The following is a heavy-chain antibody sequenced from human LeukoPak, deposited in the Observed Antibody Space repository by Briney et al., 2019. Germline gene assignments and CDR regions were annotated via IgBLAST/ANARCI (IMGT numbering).Heavy chain of an antibody. D-gene: IGHD4-11*01. CDR2: INHSGYT. V-gene: IGHV4-34*01. CDR1: GVSFDDYY. CDR3: TRMTRGHDY. Sequence: SETLSLTCAVSGVSFDDYYWRWVRQTPGKGLEWIGEINHSGYTNDNPSLKSRVTLSIDTSRKQFSLNLRSLTVADAGIYYCTRMTRGHDYWGQGTQVTVSS. J-gene: IGHJ4*02.